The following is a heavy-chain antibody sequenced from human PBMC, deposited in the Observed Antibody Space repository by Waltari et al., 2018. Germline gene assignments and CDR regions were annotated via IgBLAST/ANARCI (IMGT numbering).Heavy chain of an antibody. CDR3: AKEGPLDMDV. V-gene: IGHV3-30*02. CDR1: GFPFSNYV. CDR2: IRGDGRFE. J-gene: IGHJ6*03. Sequence: QVQLVESGGGVVQPGASLRLSCAASGFPFSNYVLHWVRQAPGKGLEWVAYIRGDGRFEYNVNSVKGRFTISRDNSKNTLSLQMNSLTIEDTAVYYCAKEGPLDMDVWGKGTTVTVSS.